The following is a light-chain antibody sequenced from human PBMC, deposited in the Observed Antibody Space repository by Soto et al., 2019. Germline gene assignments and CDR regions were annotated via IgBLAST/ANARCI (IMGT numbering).Light chain of an antibody. CDR3: QQRYNWPNT. CDR2: DAS. J-gene: IGKJ2*01. V-gene: IGKV3-11*01. CDR1: QSVGTY. Sequence: EIVLTQSPATLSLSPGERATLSCRTSQSVGTYLAWYQHHPGQAPRLLIYDASNRATGIPARFSGSGSGTDFTLTISSPEPQHFAVYYCQQRYNWPNTFGQGTKLEIK.